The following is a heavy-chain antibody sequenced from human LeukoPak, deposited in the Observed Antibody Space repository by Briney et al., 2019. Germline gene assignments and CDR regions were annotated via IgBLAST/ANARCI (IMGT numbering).Heavy chain of an antibody. CDR2: IFYSGST. J-gene: IGHJ6*03. Sequence: PSETLSLTCTVSGGSISSSSYYWGWTRQPPGKGLEWLGSIFYSGSTYYHPSLKSRVTISVDTSKNQFSLKLSSVTAADTAVYYCARVKGSIAVAGTARMEYYYYYYMDVWGKGTTVTISS. CDR1: GGSISSSSYY. CDR3: ARVKGSIAVAGTARMEYYYYYYMDV. V-gene: IGHV4-39*07. D-gene: IGHD6-19*01.